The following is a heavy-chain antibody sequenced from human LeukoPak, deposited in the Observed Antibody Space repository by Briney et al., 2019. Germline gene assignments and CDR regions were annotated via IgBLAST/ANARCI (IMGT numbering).Heavy chain of an antibody. D-gene: IGHD2-2*01. V-gene: IGHV4-59*08. Sequence: SETLSLTCTVSGGSISSYYWSWIRQPPGKGLEWIGYIYYSGSTNYNPSLKSRVIFSVDTSKNQFSLKLSSVTAADTAVYYCAGHVPRFMFDPWGQGTLVTVSS. CDR2: IYYSGST. J-gene: IGHJ5*02. CDR3: AGHVPRFMFDP. CDR1: GGSISSYY.